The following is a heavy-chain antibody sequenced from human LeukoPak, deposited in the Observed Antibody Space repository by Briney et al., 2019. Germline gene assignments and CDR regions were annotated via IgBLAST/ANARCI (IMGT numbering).Heavy chain of an antibody. CDR1: GFTVSSTY. CDR2: IYSGGST. CDR3: AREEQQLAGSLDY. D-gene: IGHD6-13*01. V-gene: IGHV3-53*01. J-gene: IGHJ4*02. Sequence: PGGSLRLSCAASGFTVSSTYMSWVRQAPGKGLEWVSVIYSGGSTYYADSAKGRFTISRDNSKNTLYLQMNSLRAEDTAVYYCAREEQQLAGSLDYWGQGTLATVSS.